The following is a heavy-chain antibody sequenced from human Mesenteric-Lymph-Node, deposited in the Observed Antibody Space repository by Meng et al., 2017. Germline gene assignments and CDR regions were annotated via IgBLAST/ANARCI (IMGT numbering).Heavy chain of an antibody. CDR1: GGSFSGYY. CDR3: SSETGSGGDY. D-gene: IGHD7-27*01. CDR2: INHRGST. V-gene: IGHV4-34*01. J-gene: IGHJ4*02. Sequence: GSLRLSCAVNGGSFSGYYWSWIRQSPGKGLEWIGEINHRGSTNYNPSLKSRVTLLVDTSKNQFSLQLTSVTAADTAVYYCSSETGSGGDYWGQGTLVTVSS.